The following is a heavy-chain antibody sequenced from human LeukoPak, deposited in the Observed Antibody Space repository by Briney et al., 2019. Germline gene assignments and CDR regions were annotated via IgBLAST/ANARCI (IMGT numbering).Heavy chain of an antibody. CDR2: ISAFNGNT. CDR3: ARGTGAWTAIDY. Sequence: ASVKVSCKASGYNFTSHPITWVRQAPGQGLEWMGWISAFNGNTNYAQTLQGRVTMTIETSTDTAYMELRSLRSDDAAIYFCARGTGAWTAIDYWGQGTLVTVSS. V-gene: IGHV1-18*01. J-gene: IGHJ4*02. CDR1: GYNFTSHP. D-gene: IGHD3/OR15-3a*01.